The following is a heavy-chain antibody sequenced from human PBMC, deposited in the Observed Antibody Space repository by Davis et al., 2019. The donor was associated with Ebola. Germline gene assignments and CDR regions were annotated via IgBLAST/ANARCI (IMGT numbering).Heavy chain of an antibody. CDR3: VKGWLVHDF. V-gene: IGHV3-64D*08. CDR1: GFAFSSYG. Sequence: GGSLRLSCAASGFAFSSYGMNWVRQAPGKGLEFVSAIQSNGDITKYADSVKGRFTISRDNSRSTVYLQMTSLKTEDTGVYYCVKGWLVHDFWGQGTLVSVSS. J-gene: IGHJ4*02. CDR2: IQSNGDIT. D-gene: IGHD6-6*01.